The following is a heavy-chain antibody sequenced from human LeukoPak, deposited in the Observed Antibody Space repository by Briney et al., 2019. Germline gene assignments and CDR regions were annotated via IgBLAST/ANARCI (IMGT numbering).Heavy chain of an antibody. D-gene: IGHD3-10*01. CDR3: ARHDPMVGFDP. Sequence: PSETLSLTCTVSGGSISSGGYYWSWIRQPAGKGLEYLGRIYSTGSTNYNPSLKSRVTISVDTSKNQFSLKLSSVTAADTAVYYCARHDPMVGFDPWGQGTLVTVSS. J-gene: IGHJ5*02. CDR1: GGSISSGGYY. V-gene: IGHV4-61*02. CDR2: IYSTGST.